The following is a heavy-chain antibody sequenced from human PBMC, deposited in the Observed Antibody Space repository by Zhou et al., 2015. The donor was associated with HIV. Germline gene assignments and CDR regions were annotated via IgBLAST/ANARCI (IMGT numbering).Heavy chain of an antibody. Sequence: QVQLVQSGAEVKKPGSSVKVSCKASGGTFSSYAISWVRQAPGQGLEWMGGIIPIFGTANYAQKFQGRVTITADESTSTAYMELSSLRSEDTAVYYCARGDAIVVVPAADHGRWDYWGQGTLVTVSS. CDR2: IIPIFGTA. CDR1: GGTFSSYA. CDR3: ARGDAIVVVPAADHGRWDY. J-gene: IGHJ4*02. V-gene: IGHV1-69*12. D-gene: IGHD2-2*01.